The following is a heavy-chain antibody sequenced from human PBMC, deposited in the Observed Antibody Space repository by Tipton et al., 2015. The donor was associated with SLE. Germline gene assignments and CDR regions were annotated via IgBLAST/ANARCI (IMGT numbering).Heavy chain of an antibody. CDR1: AGSFSGYY. J-gene: IGHJ3*02. CDR3: ARVYASSSRGAFDI. CDR2: INHSGST. V-gene: IGHV4-34*01. Sequence: TLSLTCAVYAGSFSGYYWSWIRQPPGKGLEWIGEINHSGSTNYNPSLKSRVTISVDTSKNQFSLKLSSVTAADTAVYYCARVYASSSRGAFDIWGQGTMVTVSS. D-gene: IGHD6-13*01.